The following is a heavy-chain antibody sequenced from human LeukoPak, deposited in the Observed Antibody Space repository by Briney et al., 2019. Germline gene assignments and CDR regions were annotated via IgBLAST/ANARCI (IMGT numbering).Heavy chain of an antibody. D-gene: IGHD2-21*02. CDR3: AKGVSTAGDSYYFYFGMDV. J-gene: IGHJ6*02. CDR1: GFAFSLVT. Sequence: GGSLRLSCASSGFAFSLVTVNWVRQAPGKGLQWVASINSDGSDTYYADSVRGRFTISRDNAKNSFFLQMNSLRVEDTAIYFCAKGVSTAGDSYYFYFGMDVWGRGTTVTVSS. CDR2: INSDGSDT. V-gene: IGHV3-21*01.